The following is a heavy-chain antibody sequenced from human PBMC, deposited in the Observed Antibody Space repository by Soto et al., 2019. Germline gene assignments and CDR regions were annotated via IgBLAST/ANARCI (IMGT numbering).Heavy chain of an antibody. CDR1: GFTFSSFW. J-gene: IGHJ4*02. Sequence: GGSLRLSCAASGFTFSSFWMSWVRQAPGKGLEWVASINQDGGKKQNVDSVKGRFTMSRDNAENSQYLQMNSLRPEDTAVYYCARDYRADWGQGTLVTVFS. CDR3: ARDYRAD. V-gene: IGHV3-7*01. D-gene: IGHD4-4*01. CDR2: INQDGGKK.